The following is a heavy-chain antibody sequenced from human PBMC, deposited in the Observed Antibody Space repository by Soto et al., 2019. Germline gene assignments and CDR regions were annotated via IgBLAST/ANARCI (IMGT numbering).Heavy chain of an antibody. D-gene: IGHD3-9*01. J-gene: IGHJ5*02. CDR2: ISGSGGST. Sequence: GGSLRLSCAASGFTFSSYAMSWVRQAPGKGLEWVSAISGSGGSTYYADSVKGRFTISRDNSKNTLYLQMNSLRAEDTVVYYCANDQSFDWLLDNWFDPWGQGTLVTVSS. V-gene: IGHV3-23*01. CDR3: ANDQSFDWLLDNWFDP. CDR1: GFTFSSYA.